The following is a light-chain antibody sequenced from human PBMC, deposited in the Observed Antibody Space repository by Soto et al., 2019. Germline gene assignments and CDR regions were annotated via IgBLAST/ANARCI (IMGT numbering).Light chain of an antibody. CDR1: RSNIGSNI. V-gene: IGLV1-44*01. J-gene: IGLJ1*01. CDR3: AAWDDSLIGYV. Sequence: QSVLTQPPSASGTPGQRVTISCSGGRSNIGSNIVNWYQQLPGTAPKLLIYSHNQRPSGVPDRFSGSKSGTSASLAISGLQSEDEADYYCAAWDDSLIGYVFGTGTKVTVL. CDR2: SHN.